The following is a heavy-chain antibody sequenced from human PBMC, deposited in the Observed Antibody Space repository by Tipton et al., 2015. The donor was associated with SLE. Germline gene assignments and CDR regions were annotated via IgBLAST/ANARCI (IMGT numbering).Heavy chain of an antibody. CDR2: IIPIFGTS. CDR3: AGGQWRGWPGTFDV. D-gene: IGHD6-19*01. J-gene: IGHJ3*01. CDR1: GGTFNSYV. Sequence: QVQLVQSGAEVKKPGSSVKVSCKASGGTFNSYVISWVRQAPGQGLEWMGGIIPIFGTSNYTQKFRGRVPITTDESTTTAYLELSSLRSEDTAVYYCAGGQWRGWPGTFDVWGQGTMVTVSS. V-gene: IGHV1-69*01.